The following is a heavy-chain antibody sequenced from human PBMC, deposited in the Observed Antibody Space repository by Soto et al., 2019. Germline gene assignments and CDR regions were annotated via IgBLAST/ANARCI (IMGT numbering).Heavy chain of an antibody. V-gene: IGHV3-23*01. Sequence: GGSLRLSCAASGFTFSNYPMSWVRQAPGKGLEWVSGMSGSGASTYYADSVKGRFTISRDNSKNTLYLQMNSLRGEDTAIYYCAKVGSGWYYFDYWGQGTLVTVSS. J-gene: IGHJ4*02. D-gene: IGHD6-19*01. CDR3: AKVGSGWYYFDY. CDR1: GFTFSNYP. CDR2: MSGSGAST.